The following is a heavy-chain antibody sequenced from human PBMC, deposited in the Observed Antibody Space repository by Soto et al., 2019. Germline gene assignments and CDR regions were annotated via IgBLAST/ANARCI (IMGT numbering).Heavy chain of an antibody. CDR3: SDTGGX. V-gene: IGHV1-8*01. Sequence: ASVKVSSKASGHSLDKYDINWVRQAPGQGLEWMGCVNHNSGETGFAQKFQGRIKMTRNTSINPVHMELRSLRSDDTAVYFCSDTGGXWGQGTLLTVSX. CDR1: GHSLDKYD. CDR2: VNHNSGET. J-gene: IGHJ1*01. D-gene: IGHD2-8*02.